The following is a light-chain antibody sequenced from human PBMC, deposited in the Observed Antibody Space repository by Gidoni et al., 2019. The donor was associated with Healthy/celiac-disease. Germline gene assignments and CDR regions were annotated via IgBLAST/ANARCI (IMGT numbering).Light chain of an antibody. CDR2: KAS. J-gene: IGKJ1*01. Sequence: DIQMTQSPSTLSASVGDRVTITCRASQRLISWLAWYQQKPGKAPKLLIYKASSLESGAPSRFCGSGSGTEFTLTISSLQPEDFATYYCQQYNSYSRTFGQGTKVEIK. CDR3: QQYNSYSRT. CDR1: QRLISW. V-gene: IGKV1-5*03.